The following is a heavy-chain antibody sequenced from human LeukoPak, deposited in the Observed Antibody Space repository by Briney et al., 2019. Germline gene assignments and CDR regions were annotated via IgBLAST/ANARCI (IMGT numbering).Heavy chain of an antibody. J-gene: IGHJ4*02. V-gene: IGHV3-15*05. CDR3: TTDYFGSGNF. CDR2: IKSKTDGATT. D-gene: IGHD3-10*01. CDR1: GITFSSAW. Sequence: GGSLRLSCAVSGITFSSAWMSWVRQAPGKGLEWVGRIKSKTDGATTDYAAPVKGRFTISRDDSENTLYLQMNSLKTEDTAVYYCTTDYFGSGNFWGQGTLVTASS.